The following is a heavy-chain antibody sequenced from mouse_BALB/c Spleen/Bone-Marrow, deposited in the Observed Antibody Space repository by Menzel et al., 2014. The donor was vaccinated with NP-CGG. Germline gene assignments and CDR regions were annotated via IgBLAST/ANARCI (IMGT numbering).Heavy chain of an antibody. V-gene: IGHV1-7*01. CDR3: APNWDVD. CDR2: INPSTGYT. CDR1: GYTFTSYW. Sequence: QVQLQQSGAELAKPGASVKMSCKASGYTFTSYWMHWVKQRPGQGLEWIGYINPSTGYTEYNQKFKDKATLTADKSSSTAYMQLSSLTSEDSAVYYCAPNWDVDWGQGTTLTVSS. J-gene: IGHJ2*01. D-gene: IGHD4-1*01.